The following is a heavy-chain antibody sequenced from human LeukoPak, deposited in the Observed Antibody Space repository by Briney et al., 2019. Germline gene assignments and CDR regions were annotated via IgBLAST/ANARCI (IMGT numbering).Heavy chain of an antibody. CDR3: ARWLQFPYYFDY. CDR1: GGSISSYY. CDR2: IYDSGTT. J-gene: IGHJ4*02. Sequence: PSETLSLTCTVSGGSISSYYWSWIRQPPGKGLEWIGYIYDSGTTNYNPSLKSRVTISVDTSKNQFSLKLSSVTAADTAVYYCARWLQFPYYFDYWGQGTLVTVSS. V-gene: IGHV4-59*01. D-gene: IGHD5-24*01.